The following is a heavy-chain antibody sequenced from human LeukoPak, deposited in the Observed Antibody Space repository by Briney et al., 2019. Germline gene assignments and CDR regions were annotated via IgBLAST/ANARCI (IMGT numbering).Heavy chain of an antibody. Sequence: GGSLRLSCAASGFTVSSNYMSWVRQAPGKGLEWVSVIYSGGSTYYADSVKGRFTISRDNSKNTLHLQMNSLRAEDTAVYYCARGMAAAGTFDYWGQGTLVTVSS. CDR1: GFTVSSNY. V-gene: IGHV3-66*01. D-gene: IGHD6-13*01. CDR2: IYSGGST. J-gene: IGHJ4*02. CDR3: ARGMAAAGTFDY.